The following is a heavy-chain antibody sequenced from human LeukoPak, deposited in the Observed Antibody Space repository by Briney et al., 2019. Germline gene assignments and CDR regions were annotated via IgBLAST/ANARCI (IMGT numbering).Heavy chain of an antibody. CDR3: AKDMYSSSWYYFDY. D-gene: IGHD6-13*01. V-gene: IGHV3-23*01. Sequence: GGSLRLSCAASGFTFDSHAMTWVRQAPGKGLEWGSTVSASGAGTYFADSVKGRFTISRDNSKNTLYLQMNSLRAEDTAVYYCAKDMYSSSWYYFDYWGQGALVPVSS. CDR1: GFTFDSHA. CDR2: VSASGAGT. J-gene: IGHJ4*02.